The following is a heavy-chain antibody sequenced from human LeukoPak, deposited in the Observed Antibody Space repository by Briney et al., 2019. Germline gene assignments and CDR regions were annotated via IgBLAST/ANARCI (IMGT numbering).Heavy chain of an antibody. CDR1: GGSISSGGYY. CDR3: ARACSSTSCSPYYYYGMDV. D-gene: IGHD2-2*01. V-gene: IGHV4-31*11. J-gene: IGHJ6*02. Sequence: SETLSLTCAVSGGSISSGGYYWSWIRQHPGKGLEWIGYIYYSGSTYYNPPLKSRVTISVDTSKNQFSLKLSSVTAADTAVYYCARACSSTSCSPYYYYGMDVWGQGTTVTVSS. CDR2: IYYSGST.